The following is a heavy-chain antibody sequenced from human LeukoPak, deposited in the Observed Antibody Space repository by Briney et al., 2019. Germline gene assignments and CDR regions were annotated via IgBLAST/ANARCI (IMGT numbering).Heavy chain of an antibody. CDR3: AKDEPRHDWFDP. Sequence: GGSLRLSCAASGLTFSIYSINWVRQAPGKGLEWVSSISGSSNTYYADSAEGRFTISRDNAKNSLYLQMNSLRAEDTAVYYCAKDEPRHDWFDPWGQGTLVTVSS. J-gene: IGHJ5*02. D-gene: IGHD1-14*01. CDR2: ISGSSNT. CDR1: GLTFSIYS. V-gene: IGHV3-21*01.